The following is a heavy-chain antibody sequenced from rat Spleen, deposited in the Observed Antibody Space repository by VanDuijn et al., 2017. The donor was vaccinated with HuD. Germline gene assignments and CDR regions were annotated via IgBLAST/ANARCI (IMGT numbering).Heavy chain of an antibody. CDR2: INYDGRST. Sequence: EVQLVESDGGLVQAGRSLKLSCAASGFILSDYYMAWVRQAPTKGLEWVATINYDGRSTFYRDSVKARFTVSRDNANNTLYLQMDSLTSEDTAAYYWARTEGRGYKNLFAYWGQGTLVTVSS. V-gene: IGHV5-29*01. D-gene: IGHD1-11*01. CDR1: GFILSDYY. J-gene: IGHJ3*01. CDR3: ARTEGRGYKNLFAY.